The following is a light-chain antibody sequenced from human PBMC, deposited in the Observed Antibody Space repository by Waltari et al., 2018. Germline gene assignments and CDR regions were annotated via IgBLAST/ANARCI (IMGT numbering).Light chain of an antibody. V-gene: IGKV1-12*01. CDR2: AVS. CDR3: QQADSFSWT. CDR1: QNFGTS. J-gene: IGKJ1*01. Sequence: DIQLTQSPPSVSASIGDRITITCRANQNFGTSLVWYQQKPGKAPNLLIYAVSTLQTGVPSRFSGSGSGTDFTLTINGLQPEDFATYYCQQADSFSWTFGQGTKVEIK.